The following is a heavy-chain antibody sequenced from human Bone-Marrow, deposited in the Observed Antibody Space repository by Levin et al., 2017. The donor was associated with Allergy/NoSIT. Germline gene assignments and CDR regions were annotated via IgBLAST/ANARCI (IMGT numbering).Heavy chain of an antibody. CDR3: AAYCGSTSPCAFDI. CDR2: MYHSGST. Sequence: PSETLSLTCAVSGDSISSDTYSWTWIRQPPGKGLEWIGYMYHSGSTYYNPSLRGRVTISVDRSKNQFSLTLDFVTAADTAVYYCAAYCGSTSPCAFDIWGQGTMVTVSS. D-gene: IGHD2-2*01. J-gene: IGHJ3*02. CDR1: GDSISSDTYS. V-gene: IGHV4-30-2*01.